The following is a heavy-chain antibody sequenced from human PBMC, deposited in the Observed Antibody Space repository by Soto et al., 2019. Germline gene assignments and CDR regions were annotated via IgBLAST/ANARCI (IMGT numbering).Heavy chain of an antibody. D-gene: IGHD3-10*01. V-gene: IGHV4-59*08. J-gene: IGHJ5*02. CDR1: GGSISGYY. CDR2: IYYIGTT. CDR3: ARHGDNYGSGWLDP. Sequence: QVQLQESGPGLVKPSETLSLTCTVSGGSISGYYWSWIRQPPGKGLEWIGYIYYIGTTNYNPSLKSRVIISVDTSRNQRSLKLSSVTAADTAFYYCARHGDNYGSGWLDPWGQGILVTVSS.